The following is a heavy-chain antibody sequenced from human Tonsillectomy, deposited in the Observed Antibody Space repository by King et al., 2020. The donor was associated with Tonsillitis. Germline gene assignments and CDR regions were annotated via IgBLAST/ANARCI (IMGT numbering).Heavy chain of an antibody. J-gene: IGHJ4*02. Sequence: QLQESGPGLVKPSETLSLTCTVSGGSISSYYWSRIRQPPGKGLEWIGYIYYSGTTNYNPSLKSRVTISVETSKNQFSLKLSSVTAADTAVYYCARDDYGDYLRYWGQGTLVTVSS. CDR3: ARDDYGDYLRY. D-gene: IGHD4-17*01. V-gene: IGHV4-59*01. CDR2: IYYSGTT. CDR1: GGSISSYY.